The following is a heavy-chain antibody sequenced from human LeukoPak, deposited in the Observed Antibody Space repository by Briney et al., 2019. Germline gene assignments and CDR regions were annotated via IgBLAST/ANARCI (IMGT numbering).Heavy chain of an antibody. D-gene: IGHD3-10*01. J-gene: IGHJ4*02. V-gene: IGHV3-74*01. Sequence: GGSLRLSYAASGFTFSIYWMYWVRQAPGRGLVWVSRINADGSSTNYADSVKGRFTISRDNAKNTLYLQMNSLRAEDTAVYYCVREGNFDYWGQGTLVTVSS. CDR3: VREGNFDY. CDR1: GFTFSIYW. CDR2: INADGSST.